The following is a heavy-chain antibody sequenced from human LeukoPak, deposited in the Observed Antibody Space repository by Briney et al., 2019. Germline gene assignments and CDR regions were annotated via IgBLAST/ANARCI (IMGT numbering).Heavy chain of an antibody. D-gene: IGHD2-15*01. CDR3: VRSPACSSGTCYPNWFDP. CDR2: TYPGDSNT. J-gene: IGHJ5*02. Sequence: GESLKISCKGSGYSFTNNWIGWVRQMPGKGLEWMGITYPGDSNTRYSPSFQGQVTVSADKSISSAYLQWSSLKASDTAMYYCVRSPACSSGTCYPNWFDPWGQGTLVTVSS. V-gene: IGHV5-51*01. CDR1: GYSFTNNW.